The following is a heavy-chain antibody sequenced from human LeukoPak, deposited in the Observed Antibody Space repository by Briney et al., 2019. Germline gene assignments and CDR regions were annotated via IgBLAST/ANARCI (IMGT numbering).Heavy chain of an antibody. D-gene: IGHD3-22*01. CDR2: ISSDSNYI. V-gene: IGHV3-21*01. J-gene: IGHJ4*02. CDR3: ARSMIGAPFDS. CDR1: EFTFSSYS. Sequence: PGGSLRLSCATSEFTFSSYSMNWVRQAPGQGLEWVSSISSDSNYIYYADSVKGRFTISRDNARNSLYLQMNSLRADDTAVYYCARSMIGAPFDSWGQETLVTVSS.